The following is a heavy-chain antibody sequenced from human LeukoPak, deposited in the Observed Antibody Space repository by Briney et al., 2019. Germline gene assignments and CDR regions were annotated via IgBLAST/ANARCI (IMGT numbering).Heavy chain of an antibody. CDR1: GFTFSSYS. CDR2: ISSSSSYI. Sequence: GGSLRLSCAASGFTFSSYSMNWVRQAPGKGLEWVSSISSSSSYIYYADSVKGRFTISRDNAKNSLYLQMNSLRAEDTAVYYCARGSIVVVPAAANFDYWGQGTLVTVSS. CDR3: ARGSIVVVPAAANFDY. V-gene: IGHV3-21*01. J-gene: IGHJ4*02. D-gene: IGHD2-2*01.